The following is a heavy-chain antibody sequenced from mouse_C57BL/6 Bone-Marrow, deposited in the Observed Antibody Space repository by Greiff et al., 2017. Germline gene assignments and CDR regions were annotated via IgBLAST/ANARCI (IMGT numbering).Heavy chain of an antibody. J-gene: IGHJ2*01. CDR1: GFTFSDYG. V-gene: IGHV5-17*01. CDR3: ARHPKVSFYGSDY. CDR2: ISSGSSTI. Sequence: EVMLVESGGGLVKPGGSLKLSCAASGFTFSDYGMHWVRQAPEKGLEWVAYISSGSSTIYYADTVKGRFTISRDNAKNTLFLQMTSLRSEDTAMYYCARHPKVSFYGSDYWGQGTTLTVSS. D-gene: IGHD1-1*01.